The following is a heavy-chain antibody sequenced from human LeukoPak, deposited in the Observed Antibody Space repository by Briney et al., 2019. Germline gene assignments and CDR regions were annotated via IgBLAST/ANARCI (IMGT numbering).Heavy chain of an antibody. CDR1: GFTSRNHW. V-gene: IGHV3-74*03. CDR2: ICSDGSST. D-gene: IGHD6-6*01. CDR3: AREQRVTGRQDIEY. J-gene: IGHJ4*02. Sequence: PGRSLSLSCAASGFTSRNHWTQGVRDSPGKGLLRVSRICSDGSSTTYADSVKGRFTISRDNAKNTLYLQMNNLRGEDTAMYYCAREQRVTGRQDIEYWGQGTLVIVSS.